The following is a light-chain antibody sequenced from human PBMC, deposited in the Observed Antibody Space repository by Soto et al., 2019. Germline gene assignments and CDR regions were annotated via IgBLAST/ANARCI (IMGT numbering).Light chain of an antibody. CDR1: QSVSSSY. Sequence: EIVLTQSPGTLSLSPGERATLSCRASQSVSSSYLAWYQQKPGQAPRLLIYCASSRATGIPDRFSGSGSGIDFTLTISRLESEDFAVYYCQQYGSTATFGQGTKLEIK. CDR3: QQYGSTAT. J-gene: IGKJ2*01. CDR2: CAS. V-gene: IGKV3-20*01.